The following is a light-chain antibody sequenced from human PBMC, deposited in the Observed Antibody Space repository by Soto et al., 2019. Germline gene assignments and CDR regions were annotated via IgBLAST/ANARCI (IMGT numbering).Light chain of an antibody. CDR1: SSDVGTYDY. Sequence: QSALTQSASLSGSPGQSITISCTGTSSDVGTYDYVSWYQQHPGQAPKLMSYEVSNRPSGVSNRFSGSKSGNTASLTISGLQAEDEADYSCSSYTSSSTVVFGGGTKLTVL. CDR2: EVS. V-gene: IGLV2-14*01. J-gene: IGLJ2*01. CDR3: SSYTSSSTVV.